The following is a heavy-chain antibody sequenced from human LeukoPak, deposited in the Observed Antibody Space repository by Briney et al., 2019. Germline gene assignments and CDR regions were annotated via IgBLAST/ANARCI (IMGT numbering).Heavy chain of an antibody. CDR2: ISYDGSNK. J-gene: IGHJ4*02. Sequence: GRSLRLSCAASGFTFSSYAMHWVRQAPGKGLEWVAVISYDGSNKYYADSVKGRFTISRDNSKNTLYLQMNSLRAEDTAVYYCARDSAGWNDYWGQGTLVTVSS. V-gene: IGHV3-30-3*01. CDR1: GFTFSSYA. D-gene: IGHD1-1*01. CDR3: ARDSAGWNDY.